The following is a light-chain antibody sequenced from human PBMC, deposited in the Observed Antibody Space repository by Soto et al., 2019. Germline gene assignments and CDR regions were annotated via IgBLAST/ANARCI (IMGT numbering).Light chain of an antibody. J-gene: IGKJ5*01. V-gene: IGKV3-20*01. CDR1: QVFXSTY. CDR3: QQYGYATIT. Sequence: IVLTQSSGTLSLSPGEGATLSCRASQVFXSTYLAWFQQKPGQAPRLLXAGASTMATGSPDRLSGGGSATDFTLTISRLEPEDFAVYYFQQYGYATITFGQGTRLEIK. CDR2: GAS.